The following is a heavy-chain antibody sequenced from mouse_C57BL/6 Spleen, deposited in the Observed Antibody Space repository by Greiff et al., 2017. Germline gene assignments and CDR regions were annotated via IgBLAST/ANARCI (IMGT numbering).Heavy chain of an antibody. CDR2: ISDGGSYT. CDR1: GFTFSSYA. D-gene: IGHD1-1*01. V-gene: IGHV5-4*01. CDR3: ARDGSGSPAWFAY. Sequence: EVKLVESGGGLVKPGGSLKLSCAASGFTFSSYAMSWVRQTPEKRLEWVATISDGGSYTYYPDNVKGRFTLSRDIAKNNLYLQMSHLKSEDTAMYYGARDGSGSPAWFAYWGQGTLVTVSA. J-gene: IGHJ3*01.